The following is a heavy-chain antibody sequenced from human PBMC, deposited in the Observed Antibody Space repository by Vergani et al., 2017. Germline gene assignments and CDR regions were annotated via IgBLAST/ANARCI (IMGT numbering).Heavy chain of an antibody. Sequence: QVQLVQSGAEVKKPGASVKVSCKASGYTFTSYGISWVRQAPVQGLEWMGWISAYNGNTNYAQKLQGRVTMTTDTSTSTAYMELRSLRSDDTAVYYCASSANYDFWSGYLIDYYYGMDVWGQGTTVTVSS. J-gene: IGHJ6*02. V-gene: IGHV1-18*01. D-gene: IGHD3-3*01. CDR3: ASSANYDFWSGYLIDYYYGMDV. CDR1: GYTFTSYG. CDR2: ISAYNGNT.